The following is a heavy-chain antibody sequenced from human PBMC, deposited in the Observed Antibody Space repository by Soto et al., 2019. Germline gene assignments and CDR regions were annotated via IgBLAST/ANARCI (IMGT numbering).Heavy chain of an antibody. D-gene: IGHD3-9*01. Sequence: ASVKVSCKASGYTFTSYAMHWVRQAPGQRLEWMGWINAGNGNTKYSQKFQGRLTITRDTSASTAYMELSSLRSEDTAVYYCARNLMDYDILTGDYMAYYYDYWSQGTLVTVSS. CDR2: INAGNGNT. CDR1: GYTFTSYA. V-gene: IGHV1-3*01. J-gene: IGHJ4*01. CDR3: ARNLMDYDILTGDYMAYYYDY.